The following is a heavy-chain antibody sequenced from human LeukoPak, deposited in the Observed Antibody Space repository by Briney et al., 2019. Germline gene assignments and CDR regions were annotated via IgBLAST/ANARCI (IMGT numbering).Heavy chain of an antibody. CDR3: ARGEYSSSFWFDP. J-gene: IGHJ5*02. D-gene: IGHD6-6*01. CDR2: IYYSGST. V-gene: IGHV4-61*01. Sequence: SETLSLTCTVSGGSISSSSYYWSWIRQPPGTGLEWIGYIYYSGSTNYNPSLKSRVTISVDTSKNQFSLKLSSVTAADTAVYYCARGEYSSSFWFDPWGQGTLVTVSS. CDR1: GGSISSSSYY.